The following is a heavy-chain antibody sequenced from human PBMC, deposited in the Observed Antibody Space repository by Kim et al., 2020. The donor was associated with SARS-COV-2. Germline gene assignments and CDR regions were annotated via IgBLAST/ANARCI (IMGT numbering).Heavy chain of an antibody. Sequence: SETLSLTCTVSGYSISSGYYWGWIRQPPGKGLEWIGSIYHSGSTYYNPSLKSRVTISVDTSKNQFSLKLSSVTAADTAVYYCARSSRRDGYSYFDYWGQGTLVTVSS. CDR2: IYHSGST. D-gene: IGHD4-4*01. V-gene: IGHV4-38-2*02. J-gene: IGHJ4*02. CDR1: GYSISSGYY. CDR3: ARSSRRDGYSYFDY.